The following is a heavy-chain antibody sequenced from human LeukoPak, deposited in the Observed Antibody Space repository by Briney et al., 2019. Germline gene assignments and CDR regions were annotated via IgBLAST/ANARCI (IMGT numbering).Heavy chain of an antibody. CDR2: IENNGRST. CDR1: GFTFNNYW. J-gene: IGHJ4*02. Sequence: GGSLRLSCEASGFTFNNYWMHWVRQAPGKGLVWVSHIENNGRSTNYADSVKGRFTISRDNAKNSLYLQMNSLRAEDTAVYYCARERWFGEFVFDYWGQGTLVTVSS. V-gene: IGHV3-74*01. CDR3: ARERWFGEFVFDY. D-gene: IGHD3-10*01.